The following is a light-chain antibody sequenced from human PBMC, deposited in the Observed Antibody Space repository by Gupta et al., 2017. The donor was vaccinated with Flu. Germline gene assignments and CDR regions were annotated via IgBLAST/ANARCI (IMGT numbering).Light chain of an antibody. V-gene: IGKV1-5*03. CDR1: QSISSW. Sequence: PSTLSASVGDRVTITCRASQSISSWLAWYQQKPGKAPKLLINKASSLERGVPSRFSGSGSGTEFTLTISSLQPDDFATYYCQQDNSYSVTFGQGTKVEIK. CDR3: QQDNSYSVT. CDR2: KAS. J-gene: IGKJ1*01.